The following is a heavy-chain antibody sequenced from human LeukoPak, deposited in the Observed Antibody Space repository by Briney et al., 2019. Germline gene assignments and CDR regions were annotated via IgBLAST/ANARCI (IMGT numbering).Heavy chain of an antibody. Sequence: PETLSLTCTVSGGSISSSSYYWGWIRQPPGKGLEWIGEINHSGSTNYNPSLKSRVTISVDTSKNQFSLKLSSVTAADTAVYYCARGSAAAPTDYWGQGTLVTVSS. D-gene: IGHD6-13*01. V-gene: IGHV4-39*07. J-gene: IGHJ4*02. CDR1: GGSISSSSYY. CDR3: ARGSAAAPTDY. CDR2: INHSGST.